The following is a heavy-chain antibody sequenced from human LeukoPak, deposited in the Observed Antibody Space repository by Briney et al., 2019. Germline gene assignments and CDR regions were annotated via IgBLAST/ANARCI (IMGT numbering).Heavy chain of an antibody. D-gene: IGHD3-10*01. V-gene: IGHV3-74*01. J-gene: IGHJ4*02. Sequence: GGSLRLSCAGSGFIFSNYWMHWVRQAPGKGLVWVSRIKTDGTTTYYADSVRGRFTVSRDNAKNTLYLQMNSLRAEDTAVYYCTKEGYYGSGSFPDSWGQGTLVTVSS. CDR1: GFIFSNYW. CDR3: TKEGYYGSGSFPDS. CDR2: IKTDGTTT.